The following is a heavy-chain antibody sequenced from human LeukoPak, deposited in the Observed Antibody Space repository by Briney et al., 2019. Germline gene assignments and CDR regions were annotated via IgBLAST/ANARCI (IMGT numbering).Heavy chain of an antibody. V-gene: IGHV3-13*01. CDR1: GFTFNNYD. Sequence: GGSLRLSCAASGFTFNNYDIHWVRQATGKGLEWVSAIGTAGDTYYPGSVKGRFTISRENAKNSLYLQMNSLRAGDTAVYCCAREITGYGMDVWGQGTTVTVSS. J-gene: IGHJ6*02. D-gene: IGHD1-20*01. CDR3: AREITGYGMDV. CDR2: IGTAGDT.